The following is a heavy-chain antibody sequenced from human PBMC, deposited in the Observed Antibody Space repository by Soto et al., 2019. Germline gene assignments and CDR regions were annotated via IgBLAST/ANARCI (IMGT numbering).Heavy chain of an antibody. CDR3: ATYCSGGSCYLDY. CDR2: IYYSGST. V-gene: IGHV4-31*03. J-gene: IGHJ4*02. Sequence: QVQLQESGPGLVKPSQTLSLTCTVSGGSSSSGGYYWSWIRQHPGKGLEWFGYIYYSGSTYYNPTLKRRITISVDTSKNQLSLKLSSVTAADTAVYYCATYCSGGSCYLDYWGQGTLVTVSS. D-gene: IGHD2-15*01. CDR1: GGSSSSGGYY.